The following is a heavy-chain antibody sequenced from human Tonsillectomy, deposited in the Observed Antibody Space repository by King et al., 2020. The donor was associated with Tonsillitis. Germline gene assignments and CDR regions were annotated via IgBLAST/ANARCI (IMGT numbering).Heavy chain of an antibody. Sequence: VQLQQWGAGLLKPSETLSLTCAVYGGSFSGYYWSWIRQPPGKGLEWIGEINHSGSTNYKPSLKSRVTISVDTSKNQFSLKLSSVTAADTAVYYCARVYEFLTGGGPAPRFDPWGQGTLVTVSS. J-gene: IGHJ5*02. CDR3: ARVYEFLTGGGPAPRFDP. CDR2: INHSGST. V-gene: IGHV4-34*01. D-gene: IGHD3-9*01. CDR1: GGSFSGYY.